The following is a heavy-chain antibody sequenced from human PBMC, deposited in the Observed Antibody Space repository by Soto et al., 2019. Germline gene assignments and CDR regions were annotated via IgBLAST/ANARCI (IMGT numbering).Heavy chain of an antibody. Sequence: SETLSLTCTVSGGSISSSSYYWGWIRQPPGKGLEWIGSIYYSGSTYYNPSLKSRVTISVDTSKNQCSLKLSSVTAADTAVYYCGRVTMVRGPKYYYGMDVWGQGTTVTVSS. CDR1: GGSISSSSYY. CDR2: IYYSGST. J-gene: IGHJ6*02. CDR3: GRVTMVRGPKYYYGMDV. D-gene: IGHD3-10*01. V-gene: IGHV4-39*01.